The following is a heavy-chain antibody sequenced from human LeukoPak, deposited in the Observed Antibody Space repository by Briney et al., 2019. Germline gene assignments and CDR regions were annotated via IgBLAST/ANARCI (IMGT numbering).Heavy chain of an antibody. V-gene: IGHV1-18*01. CDR3: ARDRDYVWGSYLAFFDY. D-gene: IGHD3-16*02. Sequence: ASVKVSCKASGYTGTSYGISWVRQAPGQGLEWMGLMSAYNGNTNYAQKLQGRVIMTTDTSTSTAYMELRSLRSDDTAVYYCARDRDYVWGSYLAFFDYWGQGTLVTVSS. J-gene: IGHJ4*02. CDR2: MSAYNGNT. CDR1: GYTGTSYG.